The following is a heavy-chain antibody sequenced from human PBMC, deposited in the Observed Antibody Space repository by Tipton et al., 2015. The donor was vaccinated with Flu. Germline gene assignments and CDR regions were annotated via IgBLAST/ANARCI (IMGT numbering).Heavy chain of an antibody. V-gene: IGHV4-4*07. J-gene: IGHJ4*02. CDR3: ARGSGSGTDVTFYF. CDR1: GGSMSSFY. CDR2: MYVSGST. D-gene: IGHD3-10*01. Sequence: TLSLTCTVSGGSMSSFYWTWIRQPAGKGLEWIGRMYVSGSTKYNPSLKSRVTMSVDTSKNQFSLKLSSVTAADTAVYYCARGSGSGTDVTFYFWGQGTLATVSS.